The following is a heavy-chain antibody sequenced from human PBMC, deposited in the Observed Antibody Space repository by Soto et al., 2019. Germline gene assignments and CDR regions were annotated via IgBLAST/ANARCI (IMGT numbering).Heavy chain of an antibody. CDR2: MYWKDGNT. CDR3: VRSGDYRSGSYWYFFDY. CDR1: GFAIDNYG. Sequence: GGSLRLSCAASGFAIDNYGISWVRQVPGKGLEWVSGMYWKDGNTHYADPVKGRFTISRDNAKNSLFLQLNSLRAEDTALYYCVRSGDYRSGSYWYFFDYWGQGALVTVSS. J-gene: IGHJ4*02. D-gene: IGHD3-10*01. V-gene: IGHV3-20*04.